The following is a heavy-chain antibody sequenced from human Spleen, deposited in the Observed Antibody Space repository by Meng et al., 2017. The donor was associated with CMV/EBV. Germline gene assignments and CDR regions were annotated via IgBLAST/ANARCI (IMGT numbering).Heavy chain of an antibody. V-gene: IGHV1-69*05. CDR3: ARASYYGSGSYYHFDS. CDR1: GGTFSNYA. CDR2: IIPMYATA. J-gene: IGHJ4*02. D-gene: IGHD3-10*01. Sequence: SGGTFSNYAGSWVRQAPGEGLEWMGGIIPMYATANYAQRFQGRVTITTDESTSTAYMEVSSLRSEDTAVYYCARASYYGSGSYYHFDSWGQGTLVTVSS.